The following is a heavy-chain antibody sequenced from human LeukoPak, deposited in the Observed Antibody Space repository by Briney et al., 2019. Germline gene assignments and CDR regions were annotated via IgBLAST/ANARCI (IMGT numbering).Heavy chain of an antibody. D-gene: IGHD3/OR15-3a*01. V-gene: IGHV4-59*11. CDR3: ARLRTVTNWFDG. Sequence: PSETLSLTCTVSGGSISSHYWSWIRQSPGKGLEWIAYIYYGGSTNYNPSLKSRVTISLNTSKNQFSLKLSSVTAADTAVYYYARLRTVTNWFDGWGEGTLVT. CDR1: GGSISSHY. CDR2: IYYGGST. J-gene: IGHJ5*02.